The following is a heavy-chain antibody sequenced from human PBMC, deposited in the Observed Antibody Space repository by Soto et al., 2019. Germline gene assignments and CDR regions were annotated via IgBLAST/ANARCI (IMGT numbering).Heavy chain of an antibody. D-gene: IGHD4-4*01. CDR1: GGSISSYY. Sequence: NLSETLSLTCTVSGGSISSYYWSWIRQPPGKGLEWIGYIYYSGSTNYNPSLKSRVTISVDTSKNQFSLKLSSVTAADTAVYYCATFDYSNLHPHFFDYWGQGTLVIVSS. J-gene: IGHJ4*02. CDR2: IYYSGST. CDR3: ATFDYSNLHPHFFDY. V-gene: IGHV4-59*01.